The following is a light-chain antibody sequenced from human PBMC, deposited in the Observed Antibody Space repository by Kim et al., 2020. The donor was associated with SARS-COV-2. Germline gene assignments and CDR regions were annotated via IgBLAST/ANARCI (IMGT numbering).Light chain of an antibody. CDR1: QSVNSNY. V-gene: IGKV3-20*01. CDR2: DAS. CDR3: QQYGSSPQT. J-gene: IGKJ1*01. Sequence: EIVLTQSPATLSLSPGETATLSCRASQSVNSNYLAWCQQRPGQAPRLLIYDASSRATGIPDRFSGSGSGTDFTLTISRLEPEDFAVYYCQQYGSSPQTFGQGTKVDIK.